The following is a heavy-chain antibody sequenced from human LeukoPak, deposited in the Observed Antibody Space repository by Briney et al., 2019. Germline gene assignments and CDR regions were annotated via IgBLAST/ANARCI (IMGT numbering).Heavy chain of an antibody. J-gene: IGHJ4*02. D-gene: IGHD3-10*01. CDR1: GFTFSSYD. CDR3: ARGARSGELFSNSFDY. V-gene: IGHV3-13*04. CDR2: IGTAGDT. Sequence: GGSLRLSCAASGFTFSSYDMHWVRQATGKGLEWVSAIGTAGDTYYPGSVKGRFTISRENAKNSLYLQMNSLRAGDTAVYYCARGARSGELFSNSFDYWGQGTLVTVSS.